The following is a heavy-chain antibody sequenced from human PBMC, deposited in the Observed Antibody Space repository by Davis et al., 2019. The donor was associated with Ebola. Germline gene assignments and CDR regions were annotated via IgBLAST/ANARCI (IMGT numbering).Heavy chain of an antibody. CDR3: ARHEYMVRATKTHFDY. J-gene: IGHJ4*02. D-gene: IGHD4/OR15-4a*01. CDR1: GGSFSGYY. CDR2: IYNSGST. V-gene: IGHV4-59*01. Sequence: SETLSLTCAVYGGSFSGYYWSWIRQPPGKGLEWIGYIYNSGSTNYNSALKGRATISVDTSKSQFSLRLNSVTAADTAVYYCARHEYMVRATKTHFDYWGQGTLVTVSS.